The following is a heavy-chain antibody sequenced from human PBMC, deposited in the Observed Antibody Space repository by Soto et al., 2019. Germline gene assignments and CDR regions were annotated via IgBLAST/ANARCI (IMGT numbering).Heavy chain of an antibody. V-gene: IGHV3-64*01. J-gene: IGHJ6*02. CDR2: ISSNGGST. CDR3: ARGIAGSVYGMDV. Sequence: EVQLVESGGGLVQPGGSLRLSCAASGFTFSRYAMHWVRQAPGKGLEYVSAISSNGGSTYYANSVEGRFTISRDNSKNTLYLQRGSLRAEDMAVYYCARGIAGSVYGMDVWGQGTTVTVSS. D-gene: IGHD2-15*01. CDR1: GFTFSRYA.